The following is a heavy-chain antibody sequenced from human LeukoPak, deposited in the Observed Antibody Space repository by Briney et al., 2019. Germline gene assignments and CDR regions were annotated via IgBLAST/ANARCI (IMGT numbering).Heavy chain of an antibody. CDR2: ISYDGSDK. J-gene: IGHJ4*02. CDR1: GFTFSSYS. V-gene: IGHV3-30*18. CDR3: AKDSVWRSPVAGIGDY. Sequence: GGSLRLSCAVSGFTFSSYSMSWVRQAPGKGLEWLAMISYDGSDKYFADSVKGRFTISRDNSRNTLYLQMNSLRAEDTAVYYCAKDSVWRSPVAGIGDYWGQGTLVTVSS. D-gene: IGHD6-19*01.